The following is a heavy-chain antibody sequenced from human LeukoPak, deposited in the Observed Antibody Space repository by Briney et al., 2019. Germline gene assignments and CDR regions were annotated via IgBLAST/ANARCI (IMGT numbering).Heavy chain of an antibody. D-gene: IGHD3-10*01. J-gene: IGHJ6*03. CDR1: VGSFSGYY. CDR2: INHRGST. V-gene: IGHV4-34*01. Sequence: SETLSLTCAVCVGSFSGYYWSWVRQPPGKGLEWIGEINHRGSTNYNSSLKSRVTISVDTSKNQFSLKLSSVTAADTAVYYCARGYYGSGSHCCHMDVWGKGTTITVS. CDR3: ARGYYGSGSHCCHMDV.